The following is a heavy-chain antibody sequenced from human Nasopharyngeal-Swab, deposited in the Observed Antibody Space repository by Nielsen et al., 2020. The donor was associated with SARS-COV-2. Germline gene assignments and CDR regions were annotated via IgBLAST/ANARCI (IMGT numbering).Heavy chain of an antibody. CDR3: ATGRGLAHFDY. CDR1: GYRFTSYW. J-gene: IGHJ4*02. D-gene: IGHD6-19*01. CDR2: IYPGDSDT. Sequence: ESLKIPCKGSGYRFTSYWIGWVRQMPGKGLEWMWIIYPGDSDTRYSPSFQGQVTIAADKSISTAYLQWGSLKASDTAMYHCATGRGLAHFDYWGQGTLVTVSS. V-gene: IGHV5-51*01.